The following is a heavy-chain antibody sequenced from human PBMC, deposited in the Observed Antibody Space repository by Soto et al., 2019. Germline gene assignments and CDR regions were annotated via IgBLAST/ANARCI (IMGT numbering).Heavy chain of an antibody. CDR3: ARDGTYSYGNPVAGNGVDS. CDR2: IYYSGST. Sequence: QVQLQESGPGLVKPSETLSLTCTVSGGSVRSGSYYWSWIRQPPGKGLEWIGYIYYSGSTNYNPSLKRRVTISVYTSKNQFSLRMSSVTAADTAVYYCARDGTYSYGNPVAGNGVDSWGQGTLLTVSS. D-gene: IGHD3-16*02. V-gene: IGHV4-61*01. J-gene: IGHJ4*02. CDR1: GGSVRSGSYY.